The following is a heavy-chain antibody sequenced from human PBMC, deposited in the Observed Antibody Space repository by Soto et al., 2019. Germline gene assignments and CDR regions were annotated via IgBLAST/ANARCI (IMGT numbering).Heavy chain of an antibody. CDR2: IYPGDSDT. D-gene: IGHD6-6*01. CDR3: ARLRSSPVENYYYYGMDV. V-gene: IGHV5-51*01. J-gene: IGHJ6*02. Sequence: PGASLKISCKGSGYSVTSYWIGWVRQMPGKGLEWMGIIYPGDSDTRYSPSFQGQVTISADKSISTAYLQWSSLKASDTAMYYCARLRSSPVENYYYYGMDVWGQGTTVTVSS. CDR1: GYSVTSYW.